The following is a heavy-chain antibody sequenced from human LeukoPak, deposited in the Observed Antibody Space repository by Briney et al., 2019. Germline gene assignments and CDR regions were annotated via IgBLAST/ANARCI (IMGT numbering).Heavy chain of an antibody. CDR3: ATLLRRGSSWYPSMYFDL. CDR1: GGSISSSSYY. J-gene: IGHJ2*01. V-gene: IGHV4-39*01. Sequence: PSETLSLTCTVSGGSISSSSYYWGWIRQPPGKGLEWIGSIYYSGSTYYNPSLKSRVTISVDTSKNQFSLKLSSVTAADTAVYYCATLLRRGSSWYPSMYFDLWGRGTLVTVSS. D-gene: IGHD6-13*01. CDR2: IYYSGST.